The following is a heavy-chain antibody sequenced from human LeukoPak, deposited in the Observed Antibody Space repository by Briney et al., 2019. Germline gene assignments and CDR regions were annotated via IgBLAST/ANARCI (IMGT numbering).Heavy chain of an antibody. CDR3: AKKDCSGGSRSVLNYSYGMDV. CDR2: ISGSGGST. CDR1: GFTFSSYA. J-gene: IGHJ6*02. V-gene: IGHV3-23*01. Sequence: GSLRLSCAASGFTFSSYAMSWVRQAPGKGLEWVAAISGSGGSTYYADSVKGRFTISRDNSKNTLYLQMNGLRAEDTAVYYCAKKDCSGGSRSVLNYSYGMDVWGQGTTVTVSS. D-gene: IGHD2-15*01.